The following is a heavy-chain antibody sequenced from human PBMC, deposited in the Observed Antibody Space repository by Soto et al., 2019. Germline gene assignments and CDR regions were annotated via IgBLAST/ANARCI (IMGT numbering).Heavy chain of an antibody. V-gene: IGHV4-31*03. CDR2: IYYSGST. J-gene: IGHJ4*02. Sequence: SETLSLTCTVSGGSISSGGYYWSWIRQHPGKGLEWIGYIYYSGSTYYNPSLKSRVTISVDTSKNQFSLKLSSVTAADTAVYYCARVQLERYFDYWGQGTLVTVSS. CDR1: GGSISSGGYY. D-gene: IGHD1-1*01. CDR3: ARVQLERYFDY.